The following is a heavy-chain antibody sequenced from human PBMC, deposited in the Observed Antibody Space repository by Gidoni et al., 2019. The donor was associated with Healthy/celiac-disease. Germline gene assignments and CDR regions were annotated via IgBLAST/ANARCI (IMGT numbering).Heavy chain of an antibody. J-gene: IGHJ5*02. CDR2: ISGSGGST. CDR3: AKATTVVTHLSHWFDP. V-gene: IGHV3-23*01. Sequence: EVQLLESGGGLVQPGGSLRLSCAASGFTFSRHAMGWVRQAPGKGLEWVSAISGSGGSTYYADSVKGRFTISRDNSKNTLYLQMNSLRAEDTAVYYCAKATTVVTHLSHWFDPWGQGTLVTVSS. CDR1: GFTFSRHA. D-gene: IGHD4-17*01.